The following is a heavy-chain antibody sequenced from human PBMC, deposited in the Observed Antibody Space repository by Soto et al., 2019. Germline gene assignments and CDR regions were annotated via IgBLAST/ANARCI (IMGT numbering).Heavy chain of an antibody. CDR2: ISYDGSKT. CDR3: ASDQGWGGSYSFGFYGMDV. J-gene: IGHJ6*02. CDR1: GFTFSHYA. D-gene: IGHD1-26*01. Sequence: QVQLVESGGGVVQTGTSLRLSCAAPGFTFSHYAMHWVRQAPGRGLEWVAVISYDGSKTDYADSVKGRFTISRDDSENALYLQMTNLRPGDTAVFYCASDQGWGGSYSFGFYGMDVWGQGTTVSVSS. V-gene: IGHV3-30-3*01.